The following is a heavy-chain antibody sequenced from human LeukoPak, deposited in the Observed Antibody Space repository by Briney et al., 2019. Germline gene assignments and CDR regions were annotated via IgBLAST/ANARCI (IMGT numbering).Heavy chain of an antibody. J-gene: IGHJ4*02. D-gene: IGHD3-3*01. CDR2: ISYDGSNK. CDR1: GFTFSSYG. Sequence: PGGSLRLSCAASGFTFSSYGMHWVRQAPGKGLEWVAVISYDGSNKYYADSVKGRFTISRDNSKNTLYLQMNSLRAEDTAVYYCAKTPVRFLGSTNYFDYWGQGTLVTVSS. V-gene: IGHV3-30*18. CDR3: AKTPVRFLGSTNYFDY.